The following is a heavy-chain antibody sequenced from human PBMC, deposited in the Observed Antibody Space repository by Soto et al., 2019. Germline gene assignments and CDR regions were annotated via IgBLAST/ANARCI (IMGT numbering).Heavy chain of an antibody. D-gene: IGHD4-17*01. CDR3: ASGIMTTVTYDYYYYYYMDV. CDR1: GGTFSSYT. CDR2: IIPILGIA. V-gene: IGHV1-69*02. Sequence: QVQLVQSGAEVKKPGSSVKVSCKASGGTFSSYTISWVRQAPGQGLEWMGRIIPILGIANYAQKFQGRVTITADKSTSTAYMELSSMRSEDTAVYYCASGIMTTVTYDYYYYYYMDVWGKGTTVTVSS. J-gene: IGHJ6*03.